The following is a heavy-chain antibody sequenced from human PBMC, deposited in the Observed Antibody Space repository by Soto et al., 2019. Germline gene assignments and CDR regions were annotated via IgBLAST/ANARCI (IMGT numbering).Heavy chain of an antibody. CDR1: GYTFTSSG. J-gene: IGHJ6*02. D-gene: IGHD3-3*01. Sequence: QVQLVQSGAEVKKPGASVKVSCKASGYTFTSSGISWVRQAPGQGLEWMGWISTDNGNTNYAQHLQGRVSMTTDTSTSTAYMDLRSLRSDDTAVYYCARDQSITTFGVYSMYYYGMDVWGQGTTVTVSS. CDR3: ARDQSITTFGVYSMYYYGMDV. V-gene: IGHV1-18*01. CDR2: ISTDNGNT.